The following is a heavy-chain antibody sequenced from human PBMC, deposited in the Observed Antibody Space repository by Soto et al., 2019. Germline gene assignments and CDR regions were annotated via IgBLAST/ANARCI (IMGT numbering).Heavy chain of an antibody. CDR2: INHSGST. CDR1: GGSFSGYY. V-gene: IGHV4-34*01. Sequence: SETLSLTCAVYGGSFSGYYWSWIRHPPGKGLEWIGEINHSGSTNYNPSLKSRVNISVHTSKNQFSLKLSSVTAADTVVYYCARGAREDIVAKGWFDPWGQGTLVTVSS. D-gene: IGHD5-12*01. CDR3: ARGAREDIVAKGWFDP. J-gene: IGHJ5*02.